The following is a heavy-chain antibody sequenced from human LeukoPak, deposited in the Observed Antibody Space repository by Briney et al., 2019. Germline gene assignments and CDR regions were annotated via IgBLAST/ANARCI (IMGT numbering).Heavy chain of an antibody. J-gene: IGHJ4*02. CDR1: GFTFSNYL. Sequence: PGGSLRLSCVASGFTFSNYLMNWVRQAPGKGPEWVSGISHSGSSIYYADSVKGRFTISRDNSKNTLYLQMDRLRVEDTAVYYCAMALDYWGQGTLVTVSS. CDR3: AMALDY. CDR2: ISHSGSSI. V-gene: IGHV3-23*01.